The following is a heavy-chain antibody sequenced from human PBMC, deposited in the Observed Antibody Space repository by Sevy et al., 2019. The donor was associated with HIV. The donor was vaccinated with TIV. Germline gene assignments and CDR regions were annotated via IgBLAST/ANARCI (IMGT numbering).Heavy chain of an antibody. J-gene: IGHJ4*02. CDR2: ISGSGGST. Sequence: GGSLRLSCAASGFTFSSYAMSWVRQAPGKGLEWVSAISGSGGSTYYADSVKGRFTISRDNSKNTVYLQMNSLRAEDTAVYYCAKDATMIVVVITFFDYWGQGTLVTVSS. D-gene: IGHD3-22*01. CDR3: AKDATMIVVVITFFDY. V-gene: IGHV3-23*01. CDR1: GFTFSSYA.